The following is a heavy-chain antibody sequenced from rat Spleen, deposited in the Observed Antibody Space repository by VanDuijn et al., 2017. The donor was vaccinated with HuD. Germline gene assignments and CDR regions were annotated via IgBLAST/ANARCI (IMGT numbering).Heavy chain of an antibody. J-gene: IGHJ2*01. CDR3: ARKAVAAIPYYVDN. CDR1: GFTFSDYA. D-gene: IGHD1-2*01. CDR2: IIYDGSST. V-gene: IGHV5-17*01. Sequence: EVQLAESGGGLVQPGGSMKLSCAASGFTFSDYAMAWVHQAPNKGLEWVATIIYDGSSTYYRDSVKGRFTISRDNARGTLYLQMDSLRSDDTTTYYCARKAVAAIPYYVDNWGQGVMVTVSS.